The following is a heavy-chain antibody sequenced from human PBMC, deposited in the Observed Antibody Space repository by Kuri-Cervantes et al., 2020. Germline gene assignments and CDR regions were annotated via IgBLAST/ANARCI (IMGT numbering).Heavy chain of an antibody. V-gene: IGHV3-23*01. D-gene: IGHD6-13*01. CDR3: ARHSSRWGMDV. CDR1: GFTFSSYA. CDR2: ISGSGGST. J-gene: IGHJ6*02. Sequence: GESLKISCAASGFTFSSYAMSWVRQAPGKGLEWVSAISGSGGSTYYADSVKGRFTISRENAKNSLYLQMNSLRAEDTAVYYCARHSSRWGMDVWGQGTTVTVSS.